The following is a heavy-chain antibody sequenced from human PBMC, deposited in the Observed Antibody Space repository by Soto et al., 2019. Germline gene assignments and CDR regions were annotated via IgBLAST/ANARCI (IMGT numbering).Heavy chain of an antibody. CDR1: GFTFSSYG. CDR2: ISYDGSNK. Sequence: GGSLRLSCAASGFTFSSYGMHWVRQAPGKGLEWVAVISYDGSNKYYADSVKGRFTISRDNSKNTLYLQMNSLRVEDTAVYYCAKGGTSYYGMDVWGQGTTVTVSS. J-gene: IGHJ6*02. D-gene: IGHD3-16*01. CDR3: AKGGTSYYGMDV. V-gene: IGHV3-30*18.